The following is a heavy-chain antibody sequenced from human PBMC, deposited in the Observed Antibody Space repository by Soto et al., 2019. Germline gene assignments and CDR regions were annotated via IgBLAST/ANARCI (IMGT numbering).Heavy chain of an antibody. CDR1: GFTFISYW. CDR3: AKATATGGGAFDI. CDR2: ILVDGRT. D-gene: IGHD2-8*02. V-gene: IGHV3-23*01. J-gene: IGHJ3*02. Sequence: GGSLRLSYAASGFTFISYWMSWVRQAPGKGLEWVSTILVDGRTFYVDSVKGRFTISRDSSQNTVYLQMNSLTAGDTALYYCAKATATGGGAFDICGQGTKVTVSS.